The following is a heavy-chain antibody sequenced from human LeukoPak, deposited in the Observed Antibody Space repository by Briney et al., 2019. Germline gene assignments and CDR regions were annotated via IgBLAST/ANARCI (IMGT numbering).Heavy chain of an antibody. Sequence: GRSLRLSCAASGFTFDDYAMHWVRQAPGKGLEWVSGISWNSGSIGYADSVKGRFTISRDNSKNTLYLQMNSLRAEDTAVYYCAKDHVSRDIGYYFDYWGQGTLVTVSS. D-gene: IGHD3-10*01. CDR1: GFTFDDYA. CDR2: ISWNSGSI. CDR3: AKDHVSRDIGYYFDY. J-gene: IGHJ4*02. V-gene: IGHV3-9*01.